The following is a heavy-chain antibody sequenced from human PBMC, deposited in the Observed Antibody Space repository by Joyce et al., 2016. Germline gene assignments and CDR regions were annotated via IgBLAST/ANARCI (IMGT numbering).Heavy chain of an antibody. Sequence: EVQLVESGGGLVKPGGSLRISCAASGFTFSTSSMSWFRRAPGKGLAWVAAIRSDSTYLFYAYSVKGRFTVSRDNAKNSLYLQMNSLRAEDTAVFFCARGGIVYDYSMDLWGQGTTVTVSS. V-gene: IGHV3-21*02. CDR3: ARGGIVYDYSMDL. CDR1: GFTFSTSS. CDR2: IRSDSTYL. D-gene: IGHD3-22*01. J-gene: IGHJ6*02.